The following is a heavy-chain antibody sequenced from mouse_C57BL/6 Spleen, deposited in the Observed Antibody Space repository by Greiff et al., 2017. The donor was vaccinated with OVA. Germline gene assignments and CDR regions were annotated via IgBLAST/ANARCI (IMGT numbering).Heavy chain of an antibody. Sequence: QVHVKQSGAELVKPGASVKISCKASGYAFSSYWMNWVKQRPGKGLEWIGQIYPGDGDTNYNGKFKGKATLTADKSSSTAYMQLSSLTSEDSAVYFCARSDYYGSSRYFDVWGTGTTVTVSS. V-gene: IGHV1-80*01. D-gene: IGHD1-1*01. CDR2: IYPGDGDT. CDR3: ARSDYYGSSRYFDV. J-gene: IGHJ1*03. CDR1: GYAFSSYW.